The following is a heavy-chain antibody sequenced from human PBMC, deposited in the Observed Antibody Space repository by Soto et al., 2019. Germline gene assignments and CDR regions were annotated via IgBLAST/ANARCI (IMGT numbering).Heavy chain of an antibody. J-gene: IGHJ4*02. CDR1: GYSFTSYW. Sequence: GESLKISCKGSGYSFTSYWIGWVRQMPGKGLEWMGIIYPGDSDTRYSPSFQGQVTISADKSISTAYLQWSSLKASDTAMYYCARFPEGSGPSSPGNDYWGQGTLVTVSS. CDR3: ARFPEGSGPSSPGNDY. V-gene: IGHV5-51*01. D-gene: IGHD6-19*01. CDR2: IYPGDSDT.